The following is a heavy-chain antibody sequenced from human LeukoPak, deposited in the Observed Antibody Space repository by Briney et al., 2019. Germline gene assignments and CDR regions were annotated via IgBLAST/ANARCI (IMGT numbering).Heavy chain of an antibody. V-gene: IGHV3-30-3*01. CDR1: GFTFSSYA. Sequence: PGRSLRLSCAASGFTFSSYAIHWVRQAPGKGLEWVALISYDGSNEYFADSVKGRFTISRDNSKNTLYLQMNSLRAEDSAVYHCARDEQQLSLYYFDYWGQGTLVTVSS. CDR3: ARDEQQLSLYYFDY. J-gene: IGHJ4*02. D-gene: IGHD6-13*01. CDR2: ISYDGSNE.